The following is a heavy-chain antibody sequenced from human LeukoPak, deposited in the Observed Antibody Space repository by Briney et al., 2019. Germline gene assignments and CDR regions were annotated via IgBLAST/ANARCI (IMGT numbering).Heavy chain of an antibody. CDR3: ARVLRYCSGGNCYSGGLGYMDV. CDR1: GFTFSTYG. V-gene: IGHV3-7*03. Sequence: GGSLRLSCAASGFTFSTYGMYWVRQAPGKGLEWVANIKQDGSEKYYVDSVKGRFTISRDNAKNSLFLQMNSLRAEDTAVYYCARVLRYCSGGNCYSGGLGYMDVWGKGTTVTISS. CDR2: IKQDGSEK. D-gene: IGHD2-15*01. J-gene: IGHJ6*03.